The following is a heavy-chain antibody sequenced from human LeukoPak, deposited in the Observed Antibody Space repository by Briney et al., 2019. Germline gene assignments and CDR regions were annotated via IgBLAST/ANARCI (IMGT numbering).Heavy chain of an antibody. CDR2: INTNTGSP. Sequence: ASVKVSCKTSGDTFARYPIHWVRQAPGRGLEWMGWINTNTGSPTYAQAFAGRFVFSLDTSVTTAYLRISSLRSADTAVYYCARVGRLDYGDYLAHWGPGNRITVSS. V-gene: IGHV7-4-1*02. CDR1: GDTFARYP. CDR3: ARVGRLDYGDYLAH. D-gene: IGHD4-17*01. J-gene: IGHJ4*02.